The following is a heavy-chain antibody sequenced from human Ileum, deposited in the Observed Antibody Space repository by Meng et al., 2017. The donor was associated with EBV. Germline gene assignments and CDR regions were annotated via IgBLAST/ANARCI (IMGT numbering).Heavy chain of an antibody. CDR2: VNYNGDS. V-gene: IGHV4-61*08. J-gene: IGHJ4*02. D-gene: IGHD1-26*01. CDR1: GASVTSSGYY. CDR3: ARDLRVGGAFDY. Sequence: LHQSGPGLVGPSEPLSLTCTVSGASVTSSGYYWSWLRQSPGKGLEWLGYVNYNGDSTYNPSLKSRVTIFIDTSKKQFYLNLTSATAADTAIYYCARDLRVGGAFDYWGQGTLVTVSS.